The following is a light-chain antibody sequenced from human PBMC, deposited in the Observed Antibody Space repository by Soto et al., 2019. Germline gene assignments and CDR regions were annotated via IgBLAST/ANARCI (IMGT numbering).Light chain of an antibody. CDR2: EVT. Sequence: LTQPPSASGSPGQSVTISCTGTSSDVGGYDYVSWYQQHPGKAPKLMIYEVTIRPSGVSDRFSGSKSGNTASLTVPGLQAEDEADYYCSSYTGGNPSYVFGTGTKVTVL. J-gene: IGLJ1*01. CDR1: SSDVGGYDY. CDR3: SSYTGGNPSYV. V-gene: IGLV2-8*01.